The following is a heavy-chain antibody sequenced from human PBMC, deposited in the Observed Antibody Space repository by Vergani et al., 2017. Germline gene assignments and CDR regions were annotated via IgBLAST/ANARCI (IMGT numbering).Heavy chain of an antibody. CDR1: GGSISSYY. V-gene: IGHV4-59*01. CDR2: IYYSGST. J-gene: IGHJ4*02. Sequence: QVQLQESGPGLVKPSETLSLTCTVSGGSISSYYWSWIRQPPGKGLEWIGYIYYSGSTHYNPSLKSRVTISVDTSKTQFFLKLSSVTAADAAVYYCARGTHYDSSVYYYLTVEYYFGYWGQGTLVTVSS. CDR3: ARGTHYDSSVYYYLTVEYYFGY. D-gene: IGHD3-22*01.